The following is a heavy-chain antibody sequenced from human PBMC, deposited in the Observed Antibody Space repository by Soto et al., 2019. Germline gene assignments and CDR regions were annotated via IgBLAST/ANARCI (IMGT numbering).Heavy chain of an antibody. CDR3: ARDHYNDSSGYSVFDY. D-gene: IGHD3-22*01. V-gene: IGHV3-33*01. CDR2: IWYGGSNK. Sequence: VGSLRLSCAASGFTFSSYGMHWVRQSPGKGLEWVAVIWYGGSNKYYADSVKGRFTISRDNSKNTLYLQMNSLRAEDTAVYYCARDHYNDSSGYSVFDYSRQGDLVTXS. J-gene: IGHJ4*02. CDR1: GFTFSSYG.